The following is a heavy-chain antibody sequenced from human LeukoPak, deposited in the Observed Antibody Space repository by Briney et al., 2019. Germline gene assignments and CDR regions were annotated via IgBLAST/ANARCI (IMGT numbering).Heavy chain of an antibody. D-gene: IGHD3-16*01. J-gene: IGHJ4*02. V-gene: IGHV4-39*01. CDR1: GASISSSSHY. CDR2: IYYSGST. CDR3: ARRLSGPLDY. Sequence: SETLSLTCTVSGASISSSSHYWGWIRQPPGKGLEWIGSIYYSGSTYYNPSLKSRVTISVDTSKNQFSLKLSSVTAADTAVYYCARRLSGPLDYWGQGTLVTVSS.